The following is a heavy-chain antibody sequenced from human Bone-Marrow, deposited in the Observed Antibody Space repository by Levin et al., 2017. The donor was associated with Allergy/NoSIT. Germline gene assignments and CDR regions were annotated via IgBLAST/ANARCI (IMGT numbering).Heavy chain of an antibody. J-gene: IGHJ3*02. Sequence: GESLKISCKASGYTFTSYYMHWLRQAPGQGLEWMGILNPSSGSTFYAQKFQGRGTMTRDTSTDTFHMELSSLKSEDTAVYYCARGVAAADNDAFDIWGQGTMVTVSS. D-gene: IGHD6-13*01. CDR2: LNPSSGST. CDR3: ARGVAAADNDAFDI. CDR1: GYTFTSYY. V-gene: IGHV1-46*01.